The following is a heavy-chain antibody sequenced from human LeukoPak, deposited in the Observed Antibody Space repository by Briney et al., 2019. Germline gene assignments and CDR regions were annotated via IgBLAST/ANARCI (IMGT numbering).Heavy chain of an antibody. CDR2: ISGSGGST. CDR3: AKGRRGGYTRYYYDSSGYAFDY. V-gene: IGHV3-23*01. D-gene: IGHD3-22*01. J-gene: IGHJ4*02. Sequence: GGSLRLSCAASGFTFSSYAMSWVRQAPGKGLEWVSAISGSGGSTYYADSVKGRFTISRDNSKNTLYLQMDSLRAEDTAVYYCAKGRRGGYTRYYYDSSGYAFDYWGQGTLVTVSS. CDR1: GFTFSSYA.